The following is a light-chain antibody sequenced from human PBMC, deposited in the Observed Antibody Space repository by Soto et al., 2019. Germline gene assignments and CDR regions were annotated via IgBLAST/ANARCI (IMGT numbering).Light chain of an antibody. J-gene: IGKJ3*01. CDR1: QGISNY. V-gene: IGKV1-27*01. CDR2: AVS. Sequence: DIQMTQSPSSLSASVGDRVTITCRASQGISNYVACYQQHPGKPPKLLIFAVSTLQSGVPSRFSGSRSGTEFTITINCPQPEAVATYSCQRHSSVPVFGPGTKVDIK. CDR3: QRHSSVPV.